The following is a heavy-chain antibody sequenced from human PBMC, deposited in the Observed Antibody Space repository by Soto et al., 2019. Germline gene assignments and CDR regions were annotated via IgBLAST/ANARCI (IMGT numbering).Heavy chain of an antibody. CDR1: GFTFSNAW. Sequence: GGSLRLSCAASGFTFSNAWMSWVRQAPGKGLEWVGRIKSKTDGGTTDYAAPVKGRFTISRDDSKNTLYLQMNSLKTEDTAVYYCTTDFYYGDYSFDYWGQGTLVTVSS. V-gene: IGHV3-15*01. CDR3: TTDFYYGDYSFDY. CDR2: IKSKTDGGTT. D-gene: IGHD4-17*01. J-gene: IGHJ4*02.